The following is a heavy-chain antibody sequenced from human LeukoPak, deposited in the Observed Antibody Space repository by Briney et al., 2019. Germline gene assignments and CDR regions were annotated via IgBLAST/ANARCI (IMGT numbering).Heavy chain of an antibody. J-gene: IGHJ3*02. V-gene: IGHV3-21*01. CDR2: ISSSSSYI. CDR1: GFTFSSYS. Sequence: PGGSLRLSCAASGFTFSSYSMNWVRQAPGKGLEWVSSISSSSSYIYYADSVKGRFTISRDNAKNSLYLQMNSLRAEDTAVYYCATHCGGDCRRALDIWGQGTTVTVSS. CDR3: ATHCGGDCRRALDI. D-gene: IGHD2-21*02.